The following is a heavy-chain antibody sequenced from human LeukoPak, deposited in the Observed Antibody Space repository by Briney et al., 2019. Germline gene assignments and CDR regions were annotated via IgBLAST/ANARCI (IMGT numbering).Heavy chain of an antibody. CDR3: ERLGDSSAY. V-gene: IGHV4-59*01. Sequence: SETLSLTCTVSGGSISSYYWSWIRQPPGKGLEWIGYIYYSGSTNYNPSLKSRVTISVDTSKNQFSLKLSSVTAADTAVYYCERLGDSSAYWGQGNLVTVSS. D-gene: IGHD3-22*01. CDR2: IYYSGST. CDR1: GGSISSYY. J-gene: IGHJ4*02.